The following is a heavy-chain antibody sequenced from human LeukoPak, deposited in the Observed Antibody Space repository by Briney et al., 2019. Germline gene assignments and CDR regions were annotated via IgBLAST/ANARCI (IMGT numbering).Heavy chain of an antibody. D-gene: IGHD2-2*01. J-gene: IGHJ4*02. CDR1: GFSFSDYY. CDR3: ARALDSSSSRYQAFEE. V-gene: IGHV3-11*04. CDR2: ISSSGSTI. Sequence: PGGSLRLSCAASGFSFSDYYMSWIRQAPGKGLEWVSYISSSGSTIYYADSVKGRFTISRDNAKKSLYLQINSLRAEDTAVYYCARALDSSSSRYQAFEEWGQGTLVTVSS.